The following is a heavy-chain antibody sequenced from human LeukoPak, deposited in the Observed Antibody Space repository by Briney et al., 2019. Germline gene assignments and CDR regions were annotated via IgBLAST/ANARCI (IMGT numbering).Heavy chain of an antibody. Sequence: GASVKVSCKASGYTFTGYYMHWVRQAPGQGLEWMGWINPNSGGTNYAQKFQGRVTMTRDTSISTAYMELSRLRSDDTAVYYCASSKIDSYGFNWFDPWGQGTLVTVSS. CDR2: INPNSGGT. CDR3: ASSKIDSYGFNWFDP. CDR1: GYTFTGYY. J-gene: IGHJ5*02. V-gene: IGHV1-2*02. D-gene: IGHD5-18*01.